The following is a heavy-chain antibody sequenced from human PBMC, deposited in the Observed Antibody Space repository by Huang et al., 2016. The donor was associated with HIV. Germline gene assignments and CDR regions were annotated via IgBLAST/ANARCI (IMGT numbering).Heavy chain of an antibody. V-gene: IGHV3-23*01. J-gene: IGHJ6*02. CDR1: GIQFSPYG. CDR2: IKPSGGVT. Sequence: EVQLLESGGGLVQTGGSLRTSCGASGIQFSPYGRTWVSQAPWKGLECGESIKPSGGVTYNVDSGKGRFTISRDNSNKLLYLQMKSLRVEDTAVYYCARDPYRSGWHSERNQYNYHGMDLWGQGTTVTVSS. D-gene: IGHD6-19*01. CDR3: ARDPYRSGWHSERNQYNYHGMDL.